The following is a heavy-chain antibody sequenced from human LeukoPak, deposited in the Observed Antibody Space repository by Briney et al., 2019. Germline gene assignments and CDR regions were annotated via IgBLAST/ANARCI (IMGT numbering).Heavy chain of an antibody. CDR3: VKGYCSSTSCSNWFDP. V-gene: IGHV3-64D*06. D-gene: IGHD2-2*01. J-gene: IGHJ5*02. CDR1: GFTFSSYA. Sequence: PGRSLRLSCAASGFTFSSYAMHWVRQAPGKGLEYVSAISSNGGSTYYADSVKGRFTISRDNSKNTLYLQMSSLRAEDTAVYYCVKGYCSSTSCSNWFDPWGQGTLVTVSS. CDR2: ISSNGGST.